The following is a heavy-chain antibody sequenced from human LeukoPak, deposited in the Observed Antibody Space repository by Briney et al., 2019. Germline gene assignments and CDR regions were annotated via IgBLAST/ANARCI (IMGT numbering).Heavy chain of an antibody. CDR1: GGSISSYY. Sequence: SETLSLTCTVSGGSISSYYWSWIRQPPGKGLEWIGYIYYSGSTNYNPSLKSRVTISVDTSKNQFSLKLSSVTAADTAVYYCARVGNYDFWSGINDAFDIWGQGTMVTVSS. V-gene: IGHV4-59*01. J-gene: IGHJ3*02. D-gene: IGHD3-3*01. CDR2: IYYSGST. CDR3: ARVGNYDFWSGINDAFDI.